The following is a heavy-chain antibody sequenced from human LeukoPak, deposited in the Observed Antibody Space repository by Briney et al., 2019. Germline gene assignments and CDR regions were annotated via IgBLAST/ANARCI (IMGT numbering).Heavy chain of an antibody. CDR3: ARGRYYYGSGSYWFDY. V-gene: IGHV4-30-4*08. CDR1: GGSISSSSYY. D-gene: IGHD3-10*01. CDR2: IYYSGST. J-gene: IGHJ5*01. Sequence: SQTLSLTCTVSGGSISSSSYYWSWIRQPPGKGLEWIGYIYYSGSTNYNPSLKSRVTISVDTSKNQFSLKLSSVTAADTAVYYCARGRYYYGSGSYWFDYWGQGTLVTVSS.